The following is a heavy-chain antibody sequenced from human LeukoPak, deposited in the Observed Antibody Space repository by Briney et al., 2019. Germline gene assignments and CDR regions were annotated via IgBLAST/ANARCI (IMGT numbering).Heavy chain of an antibody. Sequence: ASVKVSCKVSGYTLTELSMHWVRQAPGKGLEWMGGFDPEDGETIYAQKFQGRVTMTEDTSTDTAYMELSSLRSEDTAVYYCATTAPQYDIVVVPAAILGDAFDIWGQGTMVTVSS. CDR2: FDPEDGET. J-gene: IGHJ3*02. CDR3: ATTAPQYDIVVVPAAILGDAFDI. V-gene: IGHV1-24*01. D-gene: IGHD2-2*01. CDR1: GYTLTELS.